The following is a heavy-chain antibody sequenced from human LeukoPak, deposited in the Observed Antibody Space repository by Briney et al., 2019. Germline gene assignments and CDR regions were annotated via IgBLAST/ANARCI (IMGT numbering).Heavy chain of an antibody. Sequence: SVKVSCKASGGTLSSFTISWVRQAPGQGLEWMGGIIPIFGTANYAQKFQGRVTITADESTRTAYMELSSLRSEDTAVYYCASRGYGSGSYYGSDYWGQGTLVTASS. CDR3: ASRGYGSGSYYGSDY. CDR1: GGTLSSFT. V-gene: IGHV1-69*01. J-gene: IGHJ4*02. D-gene: IGHD3-10*01. CDR2: IIPIFGTA.